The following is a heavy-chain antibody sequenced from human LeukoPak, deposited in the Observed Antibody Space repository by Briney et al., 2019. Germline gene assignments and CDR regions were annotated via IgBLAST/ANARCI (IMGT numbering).Heavy chain of an antibody. V-gene: IGHV4-4*07. CDR1: GGSLNLDF. CDR2: IFTNGNA. J-gene: IGHJ3*02. Sequence: SETLSLTCNVSGGSLNLDFWSWIRQPAGKGLEWIGRIFTNGNANYNPSLKSRVTMSVDTSKNQFSLKLNSVTAADTAVYYCAKSNGYGLIDIWGQGTMVTVSS. CDR3: AKSNGYGLIDI. D-gene: IGHD3-10*01.